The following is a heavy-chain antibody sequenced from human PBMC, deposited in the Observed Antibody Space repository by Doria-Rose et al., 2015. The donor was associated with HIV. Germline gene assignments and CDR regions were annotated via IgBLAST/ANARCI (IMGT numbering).Heavy chain of an antibody. V-gene: IGHV4-34*01. D-gene: IGHD4-17*01. CDR3: ARGPSDFGDYVAFQH. Sequence: TCIRQSPGKGLGWIVEINHGGSTNYNPSLKSRVTISLDMSKNQFSLKVTSVTAADTAVYYCARGPSDFGDYVAFQHWGQGTLGTVSS. J-gene: IGHJ1*01. CDR2: INHGGST.